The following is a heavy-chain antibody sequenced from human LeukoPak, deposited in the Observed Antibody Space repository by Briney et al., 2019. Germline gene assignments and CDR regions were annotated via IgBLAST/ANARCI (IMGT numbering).Heavy chain of an antibody. CDR1: GYTFSSYG. V-gene: IGHV1-18*01. CDR2: INTYNVNT. D-gene: IGHD5-18*01. Sequence: EASVKVSCKASGYTFSSYGVSWVRQAPGQGLEWMGWINTYNVNTNYARKFQGRVTLTTDASTSTAYMELRSLRSDDTAVYYCARDSRRGYSYGYDYWGQGTLVTVSS. J-gene: IGHJ4*02. CDR3: ARDSRRGYSYGYDY.